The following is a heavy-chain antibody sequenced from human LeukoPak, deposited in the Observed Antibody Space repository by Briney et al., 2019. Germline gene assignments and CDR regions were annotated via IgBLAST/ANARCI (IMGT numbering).Heavy chain of an antibody. D-gene: IGHD3-10*01. Sequence: PGGSLRLSCAASGFTFSTYSMNWVRQAPGKGLEWVSSISGTSSYIYYADSVKGRFTISRDNAKNSLSLQMNSLRAEDTAVYYCARDLWGMVRGALDVWGQGTTVTVSS. CDR1: GFTFSTYS. J-gene: IGHJ6*02. V-gene: IGHV3-21*01. CDR2: ISGTSSYI. CDR3: ARDLWGMVRGALDV.